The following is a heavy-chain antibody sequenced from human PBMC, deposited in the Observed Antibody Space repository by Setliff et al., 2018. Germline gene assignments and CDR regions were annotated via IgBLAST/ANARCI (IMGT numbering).Heavy chain of an antibody. D-gene: IGHD6-19*01. CDR2: IKHDGSEK. CDR3: ARVASGWWWFDY. J-gene: IGHJ4*02. V-gene: IGHV3-7*04. CDR1: GFTFSSYW. Sequence: GGSLRLSCVASGFTFSSYWMTWVRQVPRKGLEYVASIKHDGSEKYYVDSVKGRFTISRDNAKNTVYLQMNSLRAEDTAVYYCARVASGWWWFDYWGQGTLVTVSS.